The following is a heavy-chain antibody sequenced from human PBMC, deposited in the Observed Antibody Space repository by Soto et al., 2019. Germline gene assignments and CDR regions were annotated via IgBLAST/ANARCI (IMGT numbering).Heavy chain of an antibody. Sequence: SLRLSCTASGFNFGDYAINWVRQAPGKGLEWVGFIRRKAYGATTNYAASVKGRFTISRDDSKSIAYLQMNSLKTEDTAVYYCTRTAGSSLAVDYWGQGTLVTVSS. CDR2: IRRKAYGATT. CDR3: TRTAGSSLAVDY. J-gene: IGHJ4*02. V-gene: IGHV3-49*04. CDR1: GFNFGDYA. D-gene: IGHD3-16*02.